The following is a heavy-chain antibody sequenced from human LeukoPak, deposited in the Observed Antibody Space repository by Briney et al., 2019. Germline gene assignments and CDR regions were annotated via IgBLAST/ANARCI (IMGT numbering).Heavy chain of an antibody. V-gene: IGHV4-39*01. CDR2: IYYSGST. J-gene: IGHJ4*02. CDR3: ARHAGGISATGTRPFDY. CDR1: GASFSSSTYY. Sequence: SETLSLTCTVSGASFSSSTYYWGWICQPPGKGLEWIGSIYYSGSTYYNPSLKSRVTMSVDTSKNQFSLKLSSVTAADTAVYYCARHAGGISATGTRPFDYWGQGTLVTVSS. D-gene: IGHD6-13*01.